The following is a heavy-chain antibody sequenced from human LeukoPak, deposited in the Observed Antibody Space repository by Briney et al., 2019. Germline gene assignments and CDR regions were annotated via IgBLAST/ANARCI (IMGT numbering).Heavy chain of an antibody. D-gene: IGHD3-22*01. CDR1: GGSISSSSYY. CDR2: IHYSGST. V-gene: IGHV4-39*01. J-gene: IGHJ4*02. Sequence: KPSETLSLTCTVSGGSISSSSYYWGWIRQPPGEGLKWIGSIHYSGSTYYNPSLKSRVTISVDTSKNQFSLKLSSVTAADTAVYYCARPRGPMYYYDSSGYYLDYWGQGTLVTVSS. CDR3: ARPRGPMYYYDSSGYYLDY.